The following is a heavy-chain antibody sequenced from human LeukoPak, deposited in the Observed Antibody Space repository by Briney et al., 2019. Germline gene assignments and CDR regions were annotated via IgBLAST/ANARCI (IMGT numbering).Heavy chain of an antibody. CDR1: GYTFTSYD. CDR2: MNPNSGNT. V-gene: IGHV1-8*01. CDR3: ATSRIDAFDI. J-gene: IGHJ3*02. D-gene: IGHD2-2*01. Sequence: ASVKVSCKASGYTFTSYDINWVPQATGQGLEWMGWMNPNSGNTGYAQKFQGRVTMTKNTSISTAYMELSGLRSEDTAVYYCATSRIDAFDIWGQGTMVTVSS.